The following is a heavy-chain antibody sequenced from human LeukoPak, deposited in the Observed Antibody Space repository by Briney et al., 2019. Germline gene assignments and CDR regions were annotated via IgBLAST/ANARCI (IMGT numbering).Heavy chain of an antibody. Sequence: GGSLRLSCAASGFTFSSYSMNWVRQAPGKGLEWVSYISSDSRTIYYADSVKGRFTISRDNAKNSLYLQVKSLRAEDTAVYYCAKAPTAMWPSTWGQGTLVTVSS. CDR3: AKAPTAMWPST. V-gene: IGHV3-48*01. J-gene: IGHJ5*02. D-gene: IGHD5-18*01. CDR1: GFTFSSYS. CDR2: ISSDSRTI.